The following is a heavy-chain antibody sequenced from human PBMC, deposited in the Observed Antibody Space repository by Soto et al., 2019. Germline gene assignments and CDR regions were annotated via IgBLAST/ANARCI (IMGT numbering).Heavy chain of an antibody. CDR3: ARARLSRSWWFDP. J-gene: IGHJ5*02. CDR1: GGSISSYY. V-gene: IGHV4-59*01. Sequence: SETLSLTCTVSGGSISSYYWSWIRQPPGKGLEWIGYIYYSGSTNYNPSLKSRVTISVDTSKNQFSLKLSSVTAADTALYYCARARLSRSWWFDPWGQGTLVTVS. CDR2: IYYSGST. D-gene: IGHD3-10*01.